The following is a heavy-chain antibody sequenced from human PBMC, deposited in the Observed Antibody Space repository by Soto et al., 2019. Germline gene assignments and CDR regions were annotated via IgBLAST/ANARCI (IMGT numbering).Heavy chain of an antibody. V-gene: IGHV1-2*02. CDR3: ARGPYYDFWSGSLTYYYYGMDV. CDR2: INPNSGGT. Sequence: ASVKFSCKASGYTFTGYYMHWVRQAPGQGLEWMGWINPNSGGTNYAQKFQGRVTMTRDTSISTAYMELSRLRSDDTAVYYCARGPYYDFWSGSLTYYYYGMDVWGQGTTVTVSS. D-gene: IGHD3-3*01. CDR1: GYTFTGYY. J-gene: IGHJ6*02.